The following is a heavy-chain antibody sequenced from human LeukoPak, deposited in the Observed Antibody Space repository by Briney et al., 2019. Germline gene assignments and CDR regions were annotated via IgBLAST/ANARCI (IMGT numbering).Heavy chain of an antibody. J-gene: IGHJ4*02. Sequence: SETLSLTCAVYGGSFSSYYWGWIRQPPGKGLEWIGSIYYSGSTYYNPSLKSRVTISVDTSKNQFSLKLSSVTAADTAVYYCARTRYYYNSRSYGAPYYFDYWGQGTLVTVSS. CDR1: GGSFSSYY. CDR3: ARTRYYYNSRSYGAPYYFDY. D-gene: IGHD3-10*01. CDR2: IYYSGST. V-gene: IGHV4-39*01.